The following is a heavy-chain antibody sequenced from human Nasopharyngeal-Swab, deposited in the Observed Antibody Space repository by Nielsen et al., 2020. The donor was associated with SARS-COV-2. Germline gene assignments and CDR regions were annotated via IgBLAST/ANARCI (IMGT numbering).Heavy chain of an antibody. V-gene: IGHV1-18*04. CDR3: ARSVDSVMRAEFDS. Sequence: ASVKVSCKASGYTFTNYAMSWVRQAPGQGLEWMGWISGYNGYTNYAQKFRDRVTMTTDTSTNTAYMELWSLRSDDTAVYFCARSVDSVMRAEFDSWGQGTLVTVSS. CDR1: GYTFTNYA. J-gene: IGHJ4*02. CDR2: ISGYNGYT. D-gene: IGHD5-18*01.